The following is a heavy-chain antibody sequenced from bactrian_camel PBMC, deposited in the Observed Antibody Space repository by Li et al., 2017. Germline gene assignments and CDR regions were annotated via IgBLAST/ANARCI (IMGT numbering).Heavy chain of an antibody. J-gene: IGHJ4*01. CDR1: GFTFSRYG. CDR2: VNSRTGST. Sequence: VQLVESGGGSVQSGGSLRLSCAASGFTFSRYGMSWVRQRPGKGLEWVSTVNSRTGSTDYADSVKGRFTISRDNAKNTVSRQMNSLKTEDTAVYYCTAGPGSLKGQGTQVTVS. V-gene: IGHV3S40*01. D-gene: IGHD6*01.